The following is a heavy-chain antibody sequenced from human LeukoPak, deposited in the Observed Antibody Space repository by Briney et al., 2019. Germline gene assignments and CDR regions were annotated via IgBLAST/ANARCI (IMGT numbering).Heavy chain of an antibody. CDR3: VADYGDYVHYFDY. Sequence: GGSLRLSCAASGFTFSSFGMSWVRQAPGKGLEWVSAISSTGGTAYYADSVKGRFTISRDNSKNTLYLQMNSLRAEDTAVYYCVADYGDYVHYFDYWGQGTLVTVSS. V-gene: IGHV3-23*01. CDR1: GFTFSSFG. D-gene: IGHD4-17*01. CDR2: ISSTGGTA. J-gene: IGHJ4*02.